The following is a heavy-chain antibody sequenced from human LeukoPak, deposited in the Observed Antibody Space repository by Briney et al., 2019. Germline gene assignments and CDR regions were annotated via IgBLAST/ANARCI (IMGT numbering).Heavy chain of an antibody. CDR2: IIPIFGTA. Sequence: SVNVSCKASGSTFSSYAISWVRQAPGQGLEWMGGIIPIFGTANYAQKFQGRVTITADESTSTAYMELSSLRSEDTAVYYCARSPRPLSSSGWYSDYYYYGMDVWGQGTTVTVSS. CDR1: GSTFSSYA. D-gene: IGHD6-19*01. J-gene: IGHJ6*02. V-gene: IGHV1-69*13. CDR3: ARSPRPLSSSGWYSDYYYYGMDV.